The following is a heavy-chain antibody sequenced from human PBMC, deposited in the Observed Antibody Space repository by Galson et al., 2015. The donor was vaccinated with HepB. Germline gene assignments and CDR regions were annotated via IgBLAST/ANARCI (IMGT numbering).Heavy chain of an antibody. CDR2: INPSGGST. CDR1: GYTFTSNY. CDR3: ARQIAVAGTTDYYYGMDV. J-gene: IGHJ6*02. Sequence: SVKVSCKASGYTFTSNYMHWVRQAPGQGLEWMGIINPSGGSTSYAQKFQGRVTMTRDTSTSTVYMELSSLRSEDTAVYYCARQIAVAGTTDYYYGMDVWGQGTTVTVSS. V-gene: IGHV1-46*01. D-gene: IGHD6-19*01.